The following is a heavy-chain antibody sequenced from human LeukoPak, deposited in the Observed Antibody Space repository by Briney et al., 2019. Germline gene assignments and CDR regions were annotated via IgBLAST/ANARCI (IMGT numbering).Heavy chain of an antibody. CDR1: GGTFSSYA. Sequence: ASVKVSCKASGGTFSSYAISWVRQAPGQGLEWMGRIIPILGIANYAQKFQGRVTITTDESTSTAYMELSSLRSEDTAVYYCAREEVALFDPWGQGTLVTVSS. CDR2: IIPILGIA. J-gene: IGHJ5*02. CDR3: AREEVALFDP. D-gene: IGHD5-12*01. V-gene: IGHV1-69*04.